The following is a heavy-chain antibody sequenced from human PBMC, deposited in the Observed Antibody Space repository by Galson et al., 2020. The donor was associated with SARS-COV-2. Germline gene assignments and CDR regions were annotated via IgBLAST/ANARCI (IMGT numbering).Heavy chain of an antibody. J-gene: IGHJ6*02. CDR2: IYTSGST. Sequence: TSETLSLTCTVSGGSISSYYWSWIRQPAGKGLEWIGRIYTSGSTNYNPSLKSRVTMSVDTSKNQFSLKLSSVTAADTAVYYCARDSEQQLAPYYYGMDVWGQGTTVTVSS. V-gene: IGHV4-4*07. CDR3: ARDSEQQLAPYYYGMDV. D-gene: IGHD6-13*01. CDR1: GGSISSYY.